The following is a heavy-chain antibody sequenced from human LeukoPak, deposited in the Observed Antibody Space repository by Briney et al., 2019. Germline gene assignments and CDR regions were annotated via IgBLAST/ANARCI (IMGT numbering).Heavy chain of an antibody. CDR3: ARTGAVAVPFDY. CDR1: GGSFSGYY. J-gene: IGHJ4*02. D-gene: IGHD6-19*01. CDR2: INHSGST. V-gene: IGHV4-34*01. Sequence: SETLSLTCAVYGGSFSGYYWGWIRQPPGKGLEWIGEINHSGSTNYNPSLKSRVTISVDTSKNQFSLKLSSVTAADTAVYYCARTGAVAVPFDYWGQGTLVTVSS.